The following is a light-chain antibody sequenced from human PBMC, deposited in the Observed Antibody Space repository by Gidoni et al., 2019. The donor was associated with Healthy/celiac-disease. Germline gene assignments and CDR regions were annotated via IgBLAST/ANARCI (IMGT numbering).Light chain of an antibody. J-gene: IGKJ5*01. V-gene: IGKV3-20*01. CDR3: QQYGSSPIT. Sequence: EIVLTQSPGNLSLSPGERATLSCRASQSVSSSYLTWYQQKPGQAPRLLIYGASSRATGIPDRFSGSGSGTDFTLTISRLEPEDFAVYYCQQYGSSPITFXQXTRLEIK. CDR1: QSVSSSY. CDR2: GAS.